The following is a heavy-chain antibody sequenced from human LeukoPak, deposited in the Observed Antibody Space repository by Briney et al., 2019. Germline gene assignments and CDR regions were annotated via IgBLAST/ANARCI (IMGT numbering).Heavy chain of an antibody. V-gene: IGHV3-30*03. D-gene: IGHD6-19*01. CDR2: ISRDGNNE. J-gene: IGHJ4*02. Sequence: PGRSLRLSCAASGFTFTNYGFHWVRQAPGKGLEWVALISRDGNNEYYADSVKGRFATSRDDSKNTLYLQMNSLRAEDTAVYYCARDRYSSGWSPFDYWGQGTLVTVSS. CDR3: ARDRYSSGWSPFDY. CDR1: GFTFTNYG.